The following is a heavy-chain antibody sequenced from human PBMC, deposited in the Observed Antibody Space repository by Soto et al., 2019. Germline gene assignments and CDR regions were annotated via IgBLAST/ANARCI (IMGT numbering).Heavy chain of an antibody. Sequence: EVQLLESGGGLVQPGGSLRLSCAASGFTFGTYAMNWLRQAPGRGLECVSFISGSGRTTYYADSVKGRFTVSRDNSKNTMHLQMNSRRAEDTGLYYSAKFRGPSYSYYYMDVWGKGTTVTVSS. D-gene: IGHD3-16*01. J-gene: IGHJ6*03. CDR3: AKFRGPSYSYYYMDV. CDR1: GFTFGTYA. CDR2: ISGSGRTT. V-gene: IGHV3-23*01.